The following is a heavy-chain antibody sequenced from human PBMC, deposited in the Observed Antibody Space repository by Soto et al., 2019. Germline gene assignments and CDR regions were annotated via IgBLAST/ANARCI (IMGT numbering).Heavy chain of an antibody. CDR2: ISGSGGST. V-gene: IGHV3-23*01. CDR1: GFTFRSYA. Sequence: PGGSLRLSCAPSGFTFRSYAMSWVRQAPWKGLEWVSAISGSGGSTYYADSVKGRFTISRDNSKNTLYLQMNSLRAEDTAVYYCAKDRGITVIVVVIPRDAFDIWGQGTMVTVSS. CDR3: AKDRGITVIVVVIPRDAFDI. J-gene: IGHJ3*02. D-gene: IGHD3-22*01.